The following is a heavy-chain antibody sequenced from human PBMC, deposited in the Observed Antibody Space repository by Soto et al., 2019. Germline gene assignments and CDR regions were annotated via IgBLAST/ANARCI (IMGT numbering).Heavy chain of an antibody. Sequence: ASVKVSCKASGGTFSSYAISWVRQAPGQGLEWMGGIIPIFGTANYAQKFQGRVTITADESTSTAYMELSSLRSEDTAVYYCARAPGTTNWFDPWGQGTLVTVSS. CDR2: IIPIFGTA. V-gene: IGHV1-69*13. J-gene: IGHJ5*02. CDR1: GGTFSSYA. CDR3: ARAPGTTNWFDP. D-gene: IGHD1-7*01.